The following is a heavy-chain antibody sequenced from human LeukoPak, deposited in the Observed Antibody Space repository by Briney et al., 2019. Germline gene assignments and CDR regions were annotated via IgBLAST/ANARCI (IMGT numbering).Heavy chain of an antibody. CDR2: INPNSGGT. CDR1: GYTFTGYY. CDR3: ARDRDIAARLGDY. D-gene: IGHD6-6*01. Sequence: ASVKVSCKASGYTFTGYYMHWVRQAPGQGLEWMGWINPNSGGTNYAQKFQGRVTMTRDTSITTAYMELRSLRSDDTAVYYCARDRDIAARLGDYWGQGTLVTVSS. J-gene: IGHJ4*02. V-gene: IGHV1-2*02.